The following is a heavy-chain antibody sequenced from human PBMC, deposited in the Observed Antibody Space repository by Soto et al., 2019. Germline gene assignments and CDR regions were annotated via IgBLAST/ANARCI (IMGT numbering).Heavy chain of an antibody. CDR1: GGSISSGDYY. CDR3: ARELDHYDSSGYGPYYYYYGMDV. CDR2: IYYSGST. D-gene: IGHD3-22*01. V-gene: IGHV4-30-4*01. Sequence: QVQLQESGPGLVKPSQTLSLTCTVSGGSISSGDYYWSWIRQPPGKGLEWIGYIYYSGSTYYNPSLKSRVTISVDTSKNQFSLKLSSVTAADTDVYYCARELDHYDSSGYGPYYYYYGMDVWGQGTTVTVSS. J-gene: IGHJ6*02.